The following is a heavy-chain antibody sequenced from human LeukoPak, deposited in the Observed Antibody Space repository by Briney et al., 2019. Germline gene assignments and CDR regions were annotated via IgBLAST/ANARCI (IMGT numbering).Heavy chain of an antibody. CDR2: IRNDGSNK. V-gene: IGHV3-30*02. CDR1: GFTFSSNG. D-gene: IGHD2-21*02. J-gene: IGHJ3*02. Sequence: PGGSLRLSCVASGFTFSSNGMHWVRQAPGKGLEWVAFIRNDGSNKYYVDSVKGRFTIYRDNSKNTLYLQMNSLRAEDTAVYYCAKHFCGGDCYSGSFDIWGQGTMVTFSS. CDR3: AKHFCGGDCYSGSFDI.